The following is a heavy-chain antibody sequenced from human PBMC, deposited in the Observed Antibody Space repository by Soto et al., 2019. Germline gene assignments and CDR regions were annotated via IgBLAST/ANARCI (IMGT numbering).Heavy chain of an antibody. V-gene: IGHV3-30-3*01. CDR1: GFTFSSYA. Sequence: QVQLVESGGGVVQPGRSLRLSCAASGFTFSSYAMHWVRQAPGKGLEWVAVISYDGSNKYYADSVKGRFTISRDNSKNTLYLQMNSLSAEDTAVYYCARANDYWGQGTLVTVSS. CDR3: ARANDY. CDR2: ISYDGSNK. J-gene: IGHJ4*02.